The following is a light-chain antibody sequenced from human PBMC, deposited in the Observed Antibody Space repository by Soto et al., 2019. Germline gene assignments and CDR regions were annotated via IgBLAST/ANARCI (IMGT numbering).Light chain of an antibody. J-gene: IGKJ1*01. V-gene: IGKV1-5*03. CDR1: PSIDFY. CDR3: QQSHNYPVS. CDR2: EAS. Sequence: DIQMTQSPSTLSTSLGDRVTITCRSSPSIDFYLAWYHQKPGKAPKLLIYEASNLESGVPSRFSGSGYGAEFTRTISRLQPDDFATYHCQQSHNYPVSCGQGANVDNK.